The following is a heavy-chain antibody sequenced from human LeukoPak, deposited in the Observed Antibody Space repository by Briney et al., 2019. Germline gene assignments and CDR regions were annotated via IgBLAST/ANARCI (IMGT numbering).Heavy chain of an antibody. CDR3: ARERASSRFDP. Sequence: GGPLRLSCAASGFPFSSYTMNWLRQARGKALEWVSSITSGNNIYYADSVKGRFTISRDNAKNSLYLEMNSLRAEDTAVYYCARERASSRFDPWGQGTLVTVSS. CDR1: GFPFSSYT. D-gene: IGHD6-13*01. J-gene: IGHJ5*02. CDR2: ITSGNNI. V-gene: IGHV3-21*01.